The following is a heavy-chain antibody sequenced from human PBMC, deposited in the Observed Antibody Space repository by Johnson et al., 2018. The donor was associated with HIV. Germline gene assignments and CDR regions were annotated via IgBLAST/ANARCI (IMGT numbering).Heavy chain of an antibody. CDR3: ARGGAVLVWFRGCDAFDI. J-gene: IGHJ3*02. Sequence: QMLLVESGGGLVQPGGSLRLSCAASGFTFSSYDMHWVRQAPGKGLECVAFIRYDGSDKYYGDSVKVRFTISRDNFKNTLYLQMNSLSAEDTAVYYCARGGAVLVWFRGCDAFDIWGQGTMVTVSS. D-gene: IGHD3-3*01. V-gene: IGHV3-30*02. CDR2: IRYDGSDK. CDR1: GFTFSSYD.